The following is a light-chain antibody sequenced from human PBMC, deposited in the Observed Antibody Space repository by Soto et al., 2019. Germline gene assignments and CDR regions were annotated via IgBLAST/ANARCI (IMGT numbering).Light chain of an antibody. CDR1: QSVSSY. CDR3: QQRSNWPCT. V-gene: IGKV3-11*01. J-gene: IGKJ5*01. CDR2: DAS. Sequence: EIVLTQSPATLSLSPGERATLSCRASQSVSSYLAWYQQKPGQAPRLLIYDASNRATGIPARFSGSGSGTDITLTISSLEPEDFAVYYCQQRSNWPCTFGQGTRLEIK.